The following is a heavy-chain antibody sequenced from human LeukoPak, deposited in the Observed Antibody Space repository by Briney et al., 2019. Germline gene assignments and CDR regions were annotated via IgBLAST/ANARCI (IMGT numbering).Heavy chain of an antibody. D-gene: IGHD1-26*01. Sequence: GGSLRLSCVASGFTFGKYWMSWVRQAPGKGLEWVANIKLDGSEKNYVDSVKGRFTISRDNTKNSLYLQMNSLRAEDTAVYYCAKPDPLESYPDGWGQGTLVTVSS. CDR1: GFTFGKYW. CDR3: AKPDPLESYPDG. J-gene: IGHJ4*02. V-gene: IGHV3-7*03. CDR2: IKLDGSEK.